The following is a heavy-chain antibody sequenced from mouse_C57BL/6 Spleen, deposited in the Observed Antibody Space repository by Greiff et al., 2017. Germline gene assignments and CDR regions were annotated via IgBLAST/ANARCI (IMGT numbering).Heavy chain of an antibody. CDR1: GYTFTSYW. V-gene: IGHV1-64*01. J-gene: IGHJ4*01. Sequence: VQLQQPGAELVKPGASVKLSCKASGYTFTSYWMHWVKQRPGQGLEWIGMIHPNSGSTNYNEKFKNKATLTVDKSSSTAYMQLSSLTSEDSAVYYCARYWDYYAMDYWGQGTSVTVSS. D-gene: IGHD4-1*01. CDR3: ARYWDYYAMDY. CDR2: IHPNSGST.